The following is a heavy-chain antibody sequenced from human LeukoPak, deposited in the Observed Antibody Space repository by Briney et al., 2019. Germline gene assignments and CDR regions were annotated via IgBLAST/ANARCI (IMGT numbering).Heavy chain of an antibody. CDR3: ARGTGDYDSSGYLDY. CDR1: GFTFSDYG. CDR2: IWYAGSNK. Sequence: PGRSLRLSCAAPGFTFSDYGMHWVRQAPGKGLEWVTVIWYAGSNKYYADSVKGRFTISRDNSKNTLYLQMNSLRAEDTAVYYCARGTGDYDSSGYLDYWGQGTLVTVSS. J-gene: IGHJ4*02. D-gene: IGHD3-22*01. V-gene: IGHV3-33*01.